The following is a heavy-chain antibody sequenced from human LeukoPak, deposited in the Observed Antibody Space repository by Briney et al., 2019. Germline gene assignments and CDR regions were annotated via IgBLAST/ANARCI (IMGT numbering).Heavy chain of an antibody. D-gene: IGHD3-16*01. V-gene: IGHV1-3*04. CDR2: INTANGNP. Sequence: GASVNVSCKASGYIFTKDAIHWLRQAPGQRFEWLGRINTANGNPRYSQTFQGRVSITRDTSASTVYMELTGLRSEDTAVYYCARGGRPLFDYWGQGTPVTVSA. CDR1: GYIFTKDA. J-gene: IGHJ4*02. CDR3: ARGGRPLFDY.